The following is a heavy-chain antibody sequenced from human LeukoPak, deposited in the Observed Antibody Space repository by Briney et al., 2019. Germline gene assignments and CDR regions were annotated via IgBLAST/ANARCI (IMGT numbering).Heavy chain of an antibody. CDR3: ARGSGSYYAFDI. D-gene: IGHD1-26*01. V-gene: IGHV1-8*03. CDR2: MNPNSGNT. Sequence: ASVKVSCKASGYTFTSYDINWVRQATGQGLEWMGWMNPNSGNTGYAQKFQGRVTITRNTSISTAYMELSSLRSEDAAVYYCARGSGSYYAFDIWGQGTMVTVSS. J-gene: IGHJ3*02. CDR1: GYTFTSYD.